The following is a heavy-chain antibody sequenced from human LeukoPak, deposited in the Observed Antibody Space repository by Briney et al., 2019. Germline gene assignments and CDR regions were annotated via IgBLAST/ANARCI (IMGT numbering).Heavy chain of an antibody. Sequence: PGGSLRLSCAASGFTFDDYAMNWVRRVPGRGLEWVSGINWNGRITEYADSVKDRFTISRRNTKNSLYLYMNNLGGEDTALYFCARGSVQLWLRDTYYYMDVWGKGTTVTVSS. J-gene: IGHJ6*03. D-gene: IGHD5-18*01. CDR1: GFTFDDYA. CDR3: ARGSVQLWLRDTYYYMDV. CDR2: INWNGRIT. V-gene: IGHV3-20*04.